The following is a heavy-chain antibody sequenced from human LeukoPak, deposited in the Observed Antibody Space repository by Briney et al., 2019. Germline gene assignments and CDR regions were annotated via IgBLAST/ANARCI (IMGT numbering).Heavy chain of an antibody. CDR3: ARVGRNYDILTGYHRGAYFDY. CDR1: GDSISSSSYY. CDR2: IYTSGST. V-gene: IGHV4-61*02. D-gene: IGHD3-9*01. J-gene: IGHJ4*02. Sequence: PSETLSLACSVSGDSISSSSYYWGWIRQPAGKGLEWIGRIYTSGSTNYNPSLKSRVTISVDTSKNQFSLKLSSVTAADTAVYYCARVGRNYDILTGYHRGAYFDYWGQGTLVTVSS.